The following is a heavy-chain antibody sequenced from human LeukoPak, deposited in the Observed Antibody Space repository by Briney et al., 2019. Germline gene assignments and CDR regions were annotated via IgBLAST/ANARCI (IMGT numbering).Heavy chain of an antibody. CDR1: GYSISTGYY. CDR2: IYYSGST. J-gene: IGHJ5*02. V-gene: IGHV4-30-4*08. CDR3: ARERGSYYAYNWFDP. D-gene: IGHD1-26*01. Sequence: PSETLSLTCAVSGYSISTGYYWSWIRQPPGKGLEWIGYIYYSGSTYYNPSLKSRVTISVDTSKNQFSLKLSSVTAADTAVYYCARERGSYYAYNWFDPWGQGTLVTVSS.